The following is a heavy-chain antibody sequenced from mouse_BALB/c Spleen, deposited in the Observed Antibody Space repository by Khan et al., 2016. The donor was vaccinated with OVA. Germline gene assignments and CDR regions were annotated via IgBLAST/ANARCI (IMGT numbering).Heavy chain of an antibody. V-gene: IGHV2-6-1*01. CDR3: ARQKVGYYAMDY. J-gene: IGHJ4*01. CDR2: IWSDGST. D-gene: IGHD1-3*01. Sequence: QVQLKQSGPGLVAPSQSLSITCTISGFSLTSYGVHWVCQPPGKGLEWLVVIWSDGSTTYNSALKSRLSISKDNSKSQVFLKMNSLQTDDTAMYYCARQKVGYYAMDYWGQGTSVTVSS. CDR1: GFSLTSYG.